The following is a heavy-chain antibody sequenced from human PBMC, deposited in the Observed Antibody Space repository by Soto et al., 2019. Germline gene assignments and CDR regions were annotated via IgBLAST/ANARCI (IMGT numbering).Heavy chain of an antibody. J-gene: IGHJ5*02. CDR2: FDPEDGVT. CDR1: GYTLTELS. V-gene: IGHV1-24*01. D-gene: IGHD3-3*01. CDR3: ATVNDFWSGRPGWFDP. Sequence: QVQLVQSGAEVKKPGASVKVSCKVSGYTLTELSMHWVRQAPGKGLEWMGGFDPEDGVTIYAQKFQGRVTMTEDTSTDTAYMELSSLRSEETAVYYSATVNDFWSGRPGWFDPWGQGTLVTVSS.